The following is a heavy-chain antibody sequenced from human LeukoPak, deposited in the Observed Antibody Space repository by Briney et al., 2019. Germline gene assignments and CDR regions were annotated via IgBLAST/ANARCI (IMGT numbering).Heavy chain of an antibody. V-gene: IGHV3-23*01. CDR3: AKVYSYGYHYFDY. Sequence: GGSLRLSCAASGFTFSSYAMSWVRQAPGKGLEWVSAISGSGGSTYYADSVKGRFSISRDNSKNTLYLQMNSLRAEDTAVYYCAKVYSYGYHYFDYRGQGTLVTVSS. D-gene: IGHD5-18*01. CDR2: ISGSGGST. CDR1: GFTFSSYA. J-gene: IGHJ4*02.